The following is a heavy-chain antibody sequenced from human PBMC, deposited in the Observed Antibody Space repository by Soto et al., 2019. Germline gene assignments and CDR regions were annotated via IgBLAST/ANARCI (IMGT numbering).Heavy chain of an antibody. Sequence: QXPSGTGSGVTFSSYGSNWLLQAPGKGLEWISYISYSSSIIYYTDAVEGRFAIVRDNARSSLYLQMNGLRDEDTAVYYCRRDTGIQGSFDTWGQGNLVTVAS. CDR3: RRDTGIQGSFDT. CDR2: ISYSSSII. D-gene: IGHD1-1*01. V-gene: IGHV3-48*02. J-gene: IGHJ5*02. CDR1: GVTFSSYG.